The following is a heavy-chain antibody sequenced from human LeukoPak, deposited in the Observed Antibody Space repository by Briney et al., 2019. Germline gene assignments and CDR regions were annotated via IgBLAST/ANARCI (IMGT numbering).Heavy chain of an antibody. Sequence: GGSLRLSCAASGFTFSSYGMHWGRQAPGKGLEWVALIWYDGSNKYYADSVKGRFTISRDNSKNTLYLQMNSLRAKDTAVYYCASARDSSGYYYYYYMDVWGKGTTVTVSS. CDR3: ASARDSSGYYYYYYMDV. CDR1: GFTFSSYG. V-gene: IGHV3-33*01. CDR2: IWYDGSNK. J-gene: IGHJ6*03. D-gene: IGHD3-22*01.